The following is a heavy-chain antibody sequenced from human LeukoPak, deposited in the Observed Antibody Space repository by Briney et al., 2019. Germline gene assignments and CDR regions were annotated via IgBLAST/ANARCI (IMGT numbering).Heavy chain of an antibody. CDR3: ARDSAFTLFDY. V-gene: IGHV4-34*01. J-gene: IGHJ4*02. CDR1: GGSFSGYY. Sequence: PSETLSLTYAVYGGSFSGYYWSWIRQPPGKGLEWIGEINHSGSTNYNPSLKSRVTISVDTSKNQFSLKLSSVTAADTAVYYCARDSAFTLFDYWGQGTLVTVSS. CDR2: INHSGST. D-gene: IGHD2-21*01.